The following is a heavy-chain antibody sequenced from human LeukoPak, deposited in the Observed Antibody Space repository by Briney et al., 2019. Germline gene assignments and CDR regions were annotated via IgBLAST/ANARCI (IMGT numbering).Heavy chain of an antibody. V-gene: IGHV4-61*03. CDR2: IYYTGNT. CDR1: GDSLSNGNYY. J-gene: IGHJ4*02. Sequence: PSETLSLTCTVSGDSLSNGNYYWSRLRQPPGKALEWIGYIYYTGNTYYNPSLEGRVTISVDTSKNHFSVKLSSVTAADTAVYYCARIHRYCSGGACYVLDNWGQGTLVAVSS. D-gene: IGHD2-15*01. CDR3: ARIHRYCSGGACYVLDN.